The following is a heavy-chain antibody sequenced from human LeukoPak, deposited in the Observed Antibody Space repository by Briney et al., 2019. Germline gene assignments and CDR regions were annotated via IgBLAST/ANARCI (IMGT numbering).Heavy chain of an antibody. CDR2: IYYSGST. V-gene: IGHV4-59*12. Sequence: PSETLSLTCTVSGGSISSYYWSWIRQPPGKGLEWIGYIYYSGSTYYNPSLKSRVTISVDTSKNQFSLKLSSVTAADTAVYYCARVDFHVGNWFDPWGQGTLVTVSS. D-gene: IGHD2/OR15-2a*01. J-gene: IGHJ5*02. CDR1: GGSISSYY. CDR3: ARVDFHVGNWFDP.